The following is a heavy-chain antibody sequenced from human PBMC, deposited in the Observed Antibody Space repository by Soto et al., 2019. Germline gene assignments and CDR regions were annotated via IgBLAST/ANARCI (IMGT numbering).Heavy chain of an antibody. D-gene: IGHD3-22*01. CDR1: GFTFSSYW. CDR3: ARALWPHSSGYTYDAFDI. CDR2: INSDGSST. J-gene: IGHJ3*02. Sequence: ACCLGLSCAASGFTFSSYWMHWVRQAPGKGLVWVSRINSDGSSTSYADSVKGRFTISRDNAKNTLYLQMNSLRAEDTAVYYCARALWPHSSGYTYDAFDIWGQGTMVTVSS. V-gene: IGHV3-74*01.